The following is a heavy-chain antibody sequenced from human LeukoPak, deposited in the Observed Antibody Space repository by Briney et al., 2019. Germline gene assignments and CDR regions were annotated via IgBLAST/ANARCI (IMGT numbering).Heavy chain of an antibody. CDR3: AREDGSGSYMY. D-gene: IGHD3-10*01. J-gene: IGHJ4*02. V-gene: IGHV4-30-2*01. Sequence: PSETLSLTCAVSGGSISSGGYSWSWIRQPPGKGLEWIGYIYHSGSTYYNPSLKSRVTISVDRSKNQFSLKLSSVTAAGTAVYYCAREDGSGSYMYWGQGTLVTVSS. CDR2: IYHSGST. CDR1: GGSISSGGYS.